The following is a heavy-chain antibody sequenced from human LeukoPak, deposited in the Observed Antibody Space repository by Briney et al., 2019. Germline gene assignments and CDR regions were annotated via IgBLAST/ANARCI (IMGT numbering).Heavy chain of an antibody. J-gene: IGHJ4*02. CDR3: ARTPGHGDY. CDR2: INHSGSN. V-gene: IGHV4-34*01. CDR1: GGSFSGYY. D-gene: IGHD1-14*01. Sequence: SETLSLTCAVYGGSFSGYYWSWIRQPPGKGLEWIEEINHSGSNNYIPSLKSRVTISVDPSKNQFSLELSSVTAADTAVYYCARTPGHGDYWGQGTLVTVSS.